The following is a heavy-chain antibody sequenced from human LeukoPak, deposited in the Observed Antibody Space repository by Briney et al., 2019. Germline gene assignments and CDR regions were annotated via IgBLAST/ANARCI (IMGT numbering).Heavy chain of an antibody. CDR1: GFPLSRSA. CDR2: ISGSGSGGST. D-gene: IGHD6-25*01. Sequence: GGSLRLSCAASGFPLSRSAMSWVRQAPGKGLEWASNISGSGSGGSTYYADSVKGRFTISRDNSKNTLYLQMNSLRAEDTAVYYCAREWQRTFDYWGQGTLVTVSS. J-gene: IGHJ4*02. V-gene: IGHV3-23*01. CDR3: AREWQRTFDY.